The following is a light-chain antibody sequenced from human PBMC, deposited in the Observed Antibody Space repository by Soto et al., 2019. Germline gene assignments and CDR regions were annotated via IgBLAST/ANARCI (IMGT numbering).Light chain of an antibody. Sequence: DFVMTQSPLSLPVTLVQPSSISLVSSQILVYSDGNTYLNWFQQRPGQSPRRLIYKVSNRDSGVPDRFSGSGSGTDFTLKISRVEAGDVGVYYCMQGTHWPPITFGQGTRLEIK. J-gene: IGKJ5*01. CDR3: MQGTHWPPIT. V-gene: IGKV2-30*01. CDR2: KVS. CDR1: QILVYSDGNTY.